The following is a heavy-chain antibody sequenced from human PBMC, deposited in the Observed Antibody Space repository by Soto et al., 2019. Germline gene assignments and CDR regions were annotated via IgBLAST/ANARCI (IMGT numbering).Heavy chain of an antibody. J-gene: IGHJ6*02. Sequence: QVQLVQSGAEVKKPGSSVKVSCKASGGTFSSYAISWVRQAPGQGLEWMGGIIPIFGTANYAQKLQGRVTITADESTSTAYMELSSLRSEDTAVYYCARGGGYCSSTSCTYYYYGMDVWGQGTTVTVSS. V-gene: IGHV1-69*01. CDR3: ARGGGYCSSTSCTYYYYGMDV. CDR1: GGTFSSYA. D-gene: IGHD2-2*03. CDR2: IIPIFGTA.